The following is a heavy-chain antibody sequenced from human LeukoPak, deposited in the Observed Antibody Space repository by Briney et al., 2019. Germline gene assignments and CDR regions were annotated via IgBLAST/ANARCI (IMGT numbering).Heavy chain of an antibody. J-gene: IGHJ3*02. Sequence: SETLSLTCTVSGGSISSSSYYWGWIRQPPGKGLEWIGSIYYSGSTYYNPSLKSRVTISVDTSKNQFSLKLSSVTAADTAVYYCARDINVVSYNAFDIWGQGTMVTVSS. CDR3: ARDINVVSYNAFDI. CDR1: GGSISSSSYY. D-gene: IGHD1-26*01. V-gene: IGHV4-39*07. CDR2: IYYSGST.